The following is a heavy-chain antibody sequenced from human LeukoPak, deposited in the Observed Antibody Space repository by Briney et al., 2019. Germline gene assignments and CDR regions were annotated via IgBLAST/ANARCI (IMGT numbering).Heavy chain of an antibody. CDR1: NGSISTYY. V-gene: IGHV4-59*12. CDR3: ARESDRYCSSTSCPNWYDP. J-gene: IGHJ5*02. CDR2: IDYSGST. Sequence: SETLSLTCIVSNGSISTYYWSWIRQPPGKGLEWIGYIDYSGSTNYNPSLKSRVTISVDTSKNQFSLKLSSVTAADTAVYYCARESDRYCSSTSCPNWYDPWGQGTLVTVSS. D-gene: IGHD2-2*01.